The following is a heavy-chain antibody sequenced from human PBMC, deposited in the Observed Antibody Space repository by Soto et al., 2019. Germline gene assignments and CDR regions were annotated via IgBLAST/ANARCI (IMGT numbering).Heavy chain of an antibody. Sequence: EVQLLESGGGLVQPWGSLRLSCAATGFTFSSYAMSWVRQAPGKGLEWVSAISGSGGSTYYADSVKGRFTISRDNSKNTLYLQMNSLRAEDTAVYYCAKDDARIGYYGSGSSTVDFWGPGTLVTVSS. CDR1: GFTFSSYA. V-gene: IGHV3-23*01. CDR3: AKDDARIGYYGSGSSTVDF. CDR2: ISGSGGST. D-gene: IGHD3-10*01. J-gene: IGHJ4*02.